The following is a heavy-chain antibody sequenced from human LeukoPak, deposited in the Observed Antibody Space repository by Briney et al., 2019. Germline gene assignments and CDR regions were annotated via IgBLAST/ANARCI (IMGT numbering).Heavy chain of an antibody. CDR1: GGSISSSNW. Sequence: LSLTCAVSGGSISSSNWWSWIRQAPGKGLEWVSYISSSGSTIYYADSVKGRFTISRDNAKNSLYLQMNGLRAEDTAVYYCLRDEVGATTEFDYWGQGTLVTVAS. J-gene: IGHJ4*02. V-gene: IGHV3-48*03. CDR3: LRDEVGATTEFDY. CDR2: ISSSGSTI. D-gene: IGHD1-26*01.